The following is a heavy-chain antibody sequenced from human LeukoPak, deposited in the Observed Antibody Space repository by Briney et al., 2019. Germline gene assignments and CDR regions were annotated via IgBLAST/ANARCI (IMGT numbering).Heavy chain of an antibody. D-gene: IGHD3-16*01. CDR1: GFILSNYR. CDR2: ISSSGNSR. CDR3: AREGYDYVWPTTEQDGMDV. V-gene: IGHV3-48*04. J-gene: IGHJ6*02. Sequence: GGSLRLSCAAAGFILSNYRMNWVRQAPGKGLECVSYISSSGNSREYADSVKGRFTISRDNARDSLHLQMNSLRVEDTAVYYGAREGYDYVWPTTEQDGMDVWSLGTTVTVSS.